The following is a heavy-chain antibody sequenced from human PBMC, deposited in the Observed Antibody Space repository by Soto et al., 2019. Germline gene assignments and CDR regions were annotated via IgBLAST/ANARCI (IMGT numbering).Heavy chain of an antibody. CDR2: IIPIFGTA. Sequence: SVKVSCKASGGTFSSYAISWVRQAPGQGLEWMGGIIPIFGTANYAQKFQGRVTITADESTSTAYMELSSLRSEDTAVYYCARDLGSSGYPFDYWGQGTLVTVSS. D-gene: IGHD3-22*01. CDR1: GGTFSSYA. V-gene: IGHV1-69*13. CDR3: ARDLGSSGYPFDY. J-gene: IGHJ4*02.